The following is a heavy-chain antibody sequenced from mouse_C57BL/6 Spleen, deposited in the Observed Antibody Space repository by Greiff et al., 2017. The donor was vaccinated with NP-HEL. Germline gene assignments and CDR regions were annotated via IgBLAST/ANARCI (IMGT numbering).Heavy chain of an antibody. V-gene: IGHV5-6*01. CDR3: ARQDAMDY. Sequence: EVMLVESGGDLVKPGGSLKLSCAASGFTFSSYGMSWVRQTPDNRLEWVATISSGGSYTYYPDSVKGRFTISRDNAKNTLYLQMSSLKSEDTAMYYCARQDAMDYWGQGTSVTVSS. CDR1: GFTFSSYG. J-gene: IGHJ4*01. CDR2: ISSGGSYT.